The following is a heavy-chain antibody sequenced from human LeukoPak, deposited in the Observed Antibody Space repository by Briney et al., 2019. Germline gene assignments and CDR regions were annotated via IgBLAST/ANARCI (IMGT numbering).Heavy chain of an antibody. Sequence: PGGTLRLSCASSGFTFSTYAMHWVRQTPDKGLEWVAFIQYDGSLKYYADSVKGRFTISRDNSKNTLYLQMSSLRAEDTAIYYCAKRTLVLGVQFDAFDIWGQGTMVTVSS. CDR2: IQYDGSLK. V-gene: IGHV3-30*02. CDR3: AKRTLVLGVQFDAFDI. J-gene: IGHJ3*02. CDR1: GFTFSTYA. D-gene: IGHD3-10*01.